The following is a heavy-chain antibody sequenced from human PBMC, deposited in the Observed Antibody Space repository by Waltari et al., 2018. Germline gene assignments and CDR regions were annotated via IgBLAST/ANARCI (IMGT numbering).Heavy chain of an antibody. CDR3: ARTIGGGAFDL. J-gene: IGHJ3*01. CDR2: IKQDGSAK. Sequence: EVQLVDSGGGLVQPGGSLRLSCTASGFPFTSYWMSWVRQAPGKGPERLANIKQDGSAKDYVDSLKGRFTISRDNAKNSLYLQMNSLTAEDTAVYYCARTIGGGAFDLWGQGTMVTVSS. CDR1: GFPFTSYW. D-gene: IGHD3-9*01. V-gene: IGHV3-7*01.